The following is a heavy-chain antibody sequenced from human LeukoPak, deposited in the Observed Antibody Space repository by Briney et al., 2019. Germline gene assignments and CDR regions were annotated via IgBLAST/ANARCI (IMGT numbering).Heavy chain of an antibody. D-gene: IGHD3-10*01. CDR2: IYHSGST. Sequence: SETLSLTCTVSGYSISSGYYWGWIRQPPGKGLEWIGSIYHSGSTYYNPSLKSRVTISVDTSKNQFSLKLSSVTAADTAVYYCARDNGAYYFDYWGQGTLVTVSS. V-gene: IGHV4-38-2*02. CDR1: GYSISSGYY. CDR3: ARDNGAYYFDY. J-gene: IGHJ4*02.